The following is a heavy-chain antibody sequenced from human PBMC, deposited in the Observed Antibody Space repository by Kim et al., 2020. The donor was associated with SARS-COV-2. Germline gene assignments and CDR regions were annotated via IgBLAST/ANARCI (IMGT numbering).Heavy chain of an antibody. CDR3: ARHGGGRLYYFDY. J-gene: IGHJ4*02. D-gene: IGHD2-15*01. Sequence: YNPSLKSRVTISVDTSKNQFSLKLSSVTAADTAVYYCARHGGGRLYYFDYWGQGTLVTVSS. V-gene: IGHV4-39*01.